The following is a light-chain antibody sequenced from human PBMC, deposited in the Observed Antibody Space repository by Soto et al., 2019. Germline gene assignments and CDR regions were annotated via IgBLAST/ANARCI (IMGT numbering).Light chain of an antibody. CDR1: SSDVGGYNY. CDR3: CSYAGIYTHRV. CDR2: DVS. V-gene: IGLV2-11*01. Sequence: QSALTQPRSVSGSPGQSVTISCTGTSSDVGGYNYVSWYQQHPGKAPKLMIYDVSKRPSGVPDRFSGSKSGNTASLTISGLQAEDEADYYCCSYAGIYTHRVFGGGTKLTVL. J-gene: IGLJ3*02.